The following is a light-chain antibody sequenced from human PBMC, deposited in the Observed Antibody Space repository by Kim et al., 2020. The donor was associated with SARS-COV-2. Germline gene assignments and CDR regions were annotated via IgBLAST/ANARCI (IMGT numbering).Light chain of an antibody. CDR1: QGIDSY. Sequence: ASVGYRVTITCRASQGIDSYLAWYQHKPGTAPKLLIYTASTLQSGVPSRFSGSGSGTDFTLTISSLQPEDFATYYCQQLNSYPITFGQGTRLEIK. CDR2: TAS. V-gene: IGKV1-9*01. CDR3: QQLNSYPIT. J-gene: IGKJ5*01.